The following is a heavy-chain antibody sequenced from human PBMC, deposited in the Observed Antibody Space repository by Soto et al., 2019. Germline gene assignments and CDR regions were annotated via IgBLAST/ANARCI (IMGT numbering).Heavy chain of an antibody. CDR2: LSAYKGNT. Sequence: QVQLVQSGAEVKKPGASVKVSCKASGYTFTSYGISWVRQSPGQGLEWIGWLSAYKGNTNHAQKLQGRVIMTTDTTTRAAYMELWCLKSDDTSVYYCAGDLPDSSSPSCYLTWFDPWGQGTRVTVSS. J-gene: IGHJ5*02. D-gene: IGHD2-2*01. CDR1: GYTFTSYG. V-gene: IGHV1-18*04. CDR3: AGDLPDSSSPSCYLTWFDP.